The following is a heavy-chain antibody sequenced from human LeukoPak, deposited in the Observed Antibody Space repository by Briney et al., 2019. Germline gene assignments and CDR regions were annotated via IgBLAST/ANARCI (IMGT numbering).Heavy chain of an antibody. D-gene: IGHD3-10*01. J-gene: IGHJ3*02. CDR2: IIPIFGTA. CDR1: GGTFSSYA. CDR3: ARPRRAYYGSGSYYRGCAFDI. Sequence: SVKVPCKASGGTFSSYAISWVRQAPGQGLEWMGGIIPIFGTANYAQKFQGRVTITTDESTSTAYMELSSLRSEDTAVYYCARPRRAYYGSGSYYRGCAFDIWGQGTMVTVSS. V-gene: IGHV1-69*05.